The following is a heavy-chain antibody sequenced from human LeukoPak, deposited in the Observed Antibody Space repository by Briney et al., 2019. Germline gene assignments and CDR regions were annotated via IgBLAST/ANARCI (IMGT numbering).Heavy chain of an antibody. CDR1: GYTFTGYY. CDR3: AKEWLVRGGGRFDP. Sequence: ASVKVSCKASGYTFTGYYMHWVRQAPGQGLEWMGWINPNSGGTNYAQKFQGRVTMTRDTSISTAYMELSRLRSDDTAVYYCAKEWLVRGGGRFDPWGQGTLVTVSS. J-gene: IGHJ5*02. D-gene: IGHD6-19*01. V-gene: IGHV1-2*02. CDR2: INPNSGGT.